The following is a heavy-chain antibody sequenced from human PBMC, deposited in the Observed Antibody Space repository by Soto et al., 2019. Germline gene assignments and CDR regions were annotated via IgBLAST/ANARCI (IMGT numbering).Heavy chain of an antibody. CDR1: GFTFSSYA. V-gene: IGHV3-23*01. D-gene: IGHD3-3*01. J-gene: IGHJ6*03. Sequence: GGSLRLSCAASGFTFSSYAMSWVRQAPGKGLEWVSAISGSSDNTYYADSVKGRFTISRDNSKNTLYLQMNSLRAEDTAVYYSAKDKRLSYYDFWSGYSLPYYYYYMDVWGKGTTVTVSS. CDR2: ISGSSDNT. CDR3: AKDKRLSYYDFWSGYSLPYYYYYMDV.